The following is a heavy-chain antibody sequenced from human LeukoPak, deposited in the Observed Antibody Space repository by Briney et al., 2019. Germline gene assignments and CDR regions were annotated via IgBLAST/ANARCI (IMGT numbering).Heavy chain of an antibody. D-gene: IGHD6-13*01. CDR1: GYTFTSYA. CDR2: INTNTGNP. CDR3: ARDQSSSWSHYYYMDV. V-gene: IGHV7-4-1*02. J-gene: IGHJ6*03. Sequence: ASVKVSCKASGYTFTSYAMNWVRQAPGQGLEWMGWINTNTGNPTYAQGFTGRFVFSLDTSVSRAYLQISSLKAEDTAVYYCARDQSSSWSHYYYMDVWGKGTTVTVSS.